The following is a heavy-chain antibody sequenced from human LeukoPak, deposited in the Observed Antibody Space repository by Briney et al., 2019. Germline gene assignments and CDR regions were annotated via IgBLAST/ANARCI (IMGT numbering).Heavy chain of an antibody. J-gene: IGHJ5*02. CDR3: ARDQMTTVTNKFSGWFDP. CDR1: GSTFTDRF. D-gene: IGHD4-17*01. V-gene: IGHV1-2*02. Sequence: AAVTVTRNSSGSTFTDRFNHWVRPAPGQGHERMGYLNPNTGATKYAQKLQGRVTMIRDTSISTAYMELSSLTSDDAAVYYCARDQMTTVTNKFSGWFDPWGQGNLVTVSS. CDR2: LNPNTGAT.